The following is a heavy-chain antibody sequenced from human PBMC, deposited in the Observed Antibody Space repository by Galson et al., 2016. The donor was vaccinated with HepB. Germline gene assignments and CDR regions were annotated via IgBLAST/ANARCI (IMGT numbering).Heavy chain of an antibody. CDR3: AKTSGALLTGFYLDFDY. V-gene: IGHV3-23*01. CDR1: GFTFSSYA. J-gene: IGHJ4*02. D-gene: IGHD3-9*01. Sequence: SLRLSCAASGFTFSSYAMHWVRQAPGKGLEWVSSISGSGGTTYYADSVKGRFTISRDNSKNTLYLQMNSLRAEDTAVYYCAKTSGALLTGFYLDFDYWGQGTLVTVSS. CDR2: ISGSGGTT.